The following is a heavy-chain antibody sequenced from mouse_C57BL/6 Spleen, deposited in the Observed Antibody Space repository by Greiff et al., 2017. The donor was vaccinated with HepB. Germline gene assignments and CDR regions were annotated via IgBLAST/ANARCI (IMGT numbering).Heavy chain of an antibody. Sequence: EVQLQESGPGLVKPSQSLSLTCSVTGYSITSGYYWNWIRQFPGNKLEWMGYISYDGSNNYNPSLKNRISITRDTSKNQFFLKLNSVTTEDTATYYCARGDSNYAWFAYWGQGTLVTVSA. V-gene: IGHV3-6*01. J-gene: IGHJ3*01. CDR1: GYSITSGYY. CDR3: ARGDSNYAWFAY. CDR2: ISYDGSN. D-gene: IGHD2-5*01.